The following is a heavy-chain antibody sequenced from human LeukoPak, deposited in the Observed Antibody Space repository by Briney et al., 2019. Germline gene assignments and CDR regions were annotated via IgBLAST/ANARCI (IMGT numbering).Heavy chain of an antibody. J-gene: IGHJ4*02. Sequence: GGSLRLSCAASGFTFSSYAMSWVRQAPGKGLEWVSTISGSGGSTYYADPVQGRFTISRDNSKNTLSLQMNSLRAGDTAVYYCAKDDDSGSYFDYWGQGTRVTVSS. D-gene: IGHD1-26*01. CDR1: GFTFSSYA. CDR2: ISGSGGST. V-gene: IGHV3-23*01. CDR3: AKDDDSGSYFDY.